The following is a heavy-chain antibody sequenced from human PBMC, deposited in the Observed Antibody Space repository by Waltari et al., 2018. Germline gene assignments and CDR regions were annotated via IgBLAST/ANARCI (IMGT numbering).Heavy chain of an antibody. V-gene: IGHV4-34*01. J-gene: IGHJ4*02. CDR1: GGSFSGYY. D-gene: IGHD3-22*01. CDR2: INHSGST. Sequence: QVQLQQWGAGLLKPSETLSLTCAVYGGSFSGYYWSWIRQPPGKGLEWIGEINHSGSTNYNPSLKSRVTISVDTSKNQFSLKLSSVTAADTAVYYCARGHYYDSSGQFDYWGQGTLVTVSS. CDR3: ARGHYYDSSGQFDY.